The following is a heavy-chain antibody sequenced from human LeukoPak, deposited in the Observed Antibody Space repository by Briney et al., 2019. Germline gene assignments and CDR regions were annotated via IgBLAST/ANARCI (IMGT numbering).Heavy chain of an antibody. CDR3: ATDLYYYDSSGYLY. J-gene: IGHJ4*02. CDR2: FDPEDGET. CDR1: GYTLTELS. V-gene: IGHV1-24*01. Sequence: SVKVSCKVSGYTLTELSMHWVRQAPGKGLEWMGGFDPEDGETIYAQKFQGRVTMTEDTSTDTAYMELSSLRSEDTAVYYCATDLYYYDSSGYLYWGQGTLVTVSS. D-gene: IGHD3-22*01.